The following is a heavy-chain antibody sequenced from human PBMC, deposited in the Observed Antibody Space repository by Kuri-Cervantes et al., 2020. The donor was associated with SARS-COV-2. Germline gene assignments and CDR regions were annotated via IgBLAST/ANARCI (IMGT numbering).Heavy chain of an antibody. Sequence: GSLRLSCAVSGYSISSGYYWGWIRQPPGKGLEWIGSIYHSGSTYYNPSLKSRVTISVDTSKNQFSLKLSSVTAADTAVYYCARVGLRRITIFGVVMDANWFDPWGQGTLVTVSS. D-gene: IGHD3-3*01. J-gene: IGHJ5*02. CDR2: IYHSGST. CDR3: ARVGLRRITIFGVVMDANWFDP. V-gene: IGHV4-38-2*01. CDR1: GYSISSGYY.